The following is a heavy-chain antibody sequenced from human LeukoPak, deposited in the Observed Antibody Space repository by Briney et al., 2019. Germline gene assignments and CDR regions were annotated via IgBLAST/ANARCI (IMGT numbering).Heavy chain of an antibody. D-gene: IGHD4-17*01. CDR3: AKRMGPMVTTGDQPLDY. Sequence: PGGPLRLSCAASGLTFSAYGMHWVRQAPGKGLQWVAFIRYDGSNKYYADSLKGRFTISRDNSKNTLYLQMNSLTAEDTAVYYCAKRMGPMVTTGDQPLDYWGQGTLVTVSA. J-gene: IGHJ4*02. V-gene: IGHV3-30*02. CDR1: GLTFSAYG. CDR2: IRYDGSNK.